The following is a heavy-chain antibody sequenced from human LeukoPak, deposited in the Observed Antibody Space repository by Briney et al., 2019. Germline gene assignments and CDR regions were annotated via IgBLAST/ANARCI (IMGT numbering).Heavy chain of an antibody. CDR3: TKDAQKTMVGGLNWFDP. V-gene: IGHV3-23*01. CDR2: ISGSGAAT. J-gene: IGHJ5*02. CDR1: GLTFRNYA. Sequence: GGSLRLSCEASGLTFRNYAMSWVRQAPGKGLEWVSGISGSGAATYYADSVKGRFTISRDNSKNTLNLQMNSLRGEDTAVYYCTKDAQKTMVGGLNWFDPWGQGTLVTVSS. D-gene: IGHD3-10*01.